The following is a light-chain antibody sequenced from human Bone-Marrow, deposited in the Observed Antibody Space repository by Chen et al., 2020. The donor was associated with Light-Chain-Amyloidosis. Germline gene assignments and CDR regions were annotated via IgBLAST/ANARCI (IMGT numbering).Light chain of an antibody. J-gene: IGLJ3*02. Sequence: QSALTQPASVSGSPGQSITVSYTGASSAVSGYQQHPGKAPQLVLYGCINRPPGVSSRFSGSKSGNTASLTISGLQAEDEADYFCSSSATSNTWVFGGGTKLTVL. CDR1: SSAV. CDR2: GCI. CDR3: SSSATSNTWV. V-gene: IGLV2-14*03.